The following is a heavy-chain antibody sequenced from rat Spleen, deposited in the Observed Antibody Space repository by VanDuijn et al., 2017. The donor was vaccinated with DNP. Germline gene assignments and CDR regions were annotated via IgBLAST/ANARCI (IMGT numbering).Heavy chain of an antibody. CDR2: IIYDGSRT. Sequence: EVQLVESGGGFVQSGRSLKLSCAASGFTFNDYNMAWVRQAPQKGLEWVATIIYDGSRTYYRDYVRDRFTISRDNAKSTLYLQMDSLRSEDTATYYCATLIRGHWFAYWGQGVMVTVSS. CDR1: GFTFNDYN. CDR3: ATLIRGHWFAY. J-gene: IGHJ2*01. V-gene: IGHV5S10*01. D-gene: IGHD4-3*01.